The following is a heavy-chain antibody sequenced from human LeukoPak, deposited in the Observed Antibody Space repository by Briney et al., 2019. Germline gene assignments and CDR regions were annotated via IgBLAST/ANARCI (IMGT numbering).Heavy chain of an antibody. Sequence: GGSLRLSCAASGFTFSSYWMSWVRRAPGKVLEWIANINQNGNEKNYLDSMKGRLTISRDNANNLVFLQMNSLRIEDTAVYYCAGGPGFLIDCWGHGTLVTVSS. CDR3: AGGPGFLIDC. D-gene: IGHD3-3*01. V-gene: IGHV3-7*01. CDR1: GFTFSSYW. CDR2: INQNGNEK. J-gene: IGHJ4*01.